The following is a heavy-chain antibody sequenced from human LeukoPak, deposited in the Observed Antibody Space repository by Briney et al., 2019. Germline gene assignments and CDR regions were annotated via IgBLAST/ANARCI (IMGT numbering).Heavy chain of an antibody. CDR1: GYSFTSYW. Sequence: GESLKISCKGSGYSFTSYWIGWVRQIPGKGLEWMGIIYPGDSDTRYSPSFQGQVTISADKSISTAYLQWSSLKASDTAMYYCARLDYDILTGYYSPLDYWGQGTLLTVSS. V-gene: IGHV5-51*01. D-gene: IGHD3-9*01. CDR2: IYPGDSDT. CDR3: ARLDYDILTGYYSPLDY. J-gene: IGHJ4*02.